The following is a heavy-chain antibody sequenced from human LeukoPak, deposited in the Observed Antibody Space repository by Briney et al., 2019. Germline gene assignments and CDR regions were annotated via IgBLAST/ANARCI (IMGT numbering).Heavy chain of an antibody. CDR2: INPSGGGA. CDR1: GYTFTSYY. V-gene: IGHV1-46*01. J-gene: IGHJ4*02. CDR3: ARDSGELIDY. Sequence: ASVKVSCKASGYTFTSYYMHWVRQAPGQGLEWMGIINPSGGGASYAQKFQGRVTMTRDTSTSTVYMELSSLRSEDTAVYYCARDSGELIDYWGQGTLVTVSS. D-gene: IGHD1-26*01.